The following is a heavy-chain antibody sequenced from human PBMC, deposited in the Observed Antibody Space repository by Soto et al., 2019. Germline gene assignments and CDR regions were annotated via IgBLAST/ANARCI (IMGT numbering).Heavy chain of an antibody. J-gene: IGHJ4*02. Sequence: EMQLAESGGGLVQPGRSLRLSCAASGFIFDDYAMHWVRQSPGKGLEWVSGISWNSGSVGYAASVKGRFTISRDNAKNSLFLQMNSLRGEDTAFYHCVKDPFSGLSSAEFNGDYWGQGTLVTVSS. V-gene: IGHV3-9*01. D-gene: IGHD3-10*01. CDR3: VKDPFSGLSSAEFNGDY. CDR1: GFIFDDYA. CDR2: ISWNSGSV.